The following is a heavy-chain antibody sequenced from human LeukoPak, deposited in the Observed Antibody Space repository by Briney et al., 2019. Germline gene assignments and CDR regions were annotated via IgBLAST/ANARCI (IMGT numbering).Heavy chain of an antibody. D-gene: IGHD4-17*01. CDR1: AGSINGYY. CDR3: ARGVSAVTLDS. Sequence: SETLSLTCSVSAGSINGYYWTWIRQPAGKGLEWIGRMHSSGSTNYSPSLKSRVTMSLDTSKNQFSLRLTSVAAADTAVYYCARGVSAVTLDSWGQGTLVTVSS. CDR2: MHSSGST. J-gene: IGHJ4*02. V-gene: IGHV4-4*07.